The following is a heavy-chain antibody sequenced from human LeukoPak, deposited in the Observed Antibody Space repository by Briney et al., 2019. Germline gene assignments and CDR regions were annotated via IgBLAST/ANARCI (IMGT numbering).Heavy chain of an antibody. V-gene: IGHV4-39*01. Sequence: SETLSLTCTVSGASISNGAYHWGWIRQPPGKGLEWIGSINYSGGTHYNPSLMSRVTISADKSKNQSSLKLSSVTAADTAVYYCARLWSTRCSGGTCPHQPNYWGQGTLVTVSS. CDR3: ARLWSTRCSGGTCPHQPNY. D-gene: IGHD2-15*01. CDR1: GASISNGAYH. J-gene: IGHJ4*02. CDR2: INYSGGT.